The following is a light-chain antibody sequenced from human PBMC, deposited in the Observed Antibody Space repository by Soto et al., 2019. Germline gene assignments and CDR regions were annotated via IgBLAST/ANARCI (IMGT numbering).Light chain of an antibody. CDR1: QSVSGN. J-gene: IGKJ1*01. CDR2: GAS. V-gene: IGKV3-15*01. CDR3: QQCGISTWP. Sequence: EIVMTQSPATLSVSPGERATLSCRASQSVSGNLAWYLQKPGQAPRLLIYGASTRATGIPARFSGCGSGTEFTLTISSLQSEDFAVYYCQQCGISTWPFGQGTKVDIK.